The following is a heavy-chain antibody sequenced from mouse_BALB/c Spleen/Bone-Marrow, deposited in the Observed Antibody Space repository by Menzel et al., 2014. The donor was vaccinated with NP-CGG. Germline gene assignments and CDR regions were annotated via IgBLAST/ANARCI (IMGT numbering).Heavy chain of an antibody. CDR3: ARRGSNHWYFDV. D-gene: IGHD1-1*01. J-gene: IGHJ1*01. CDR1: GFTFSSFG. Sequence: EVKLVESGGGLVQPGGSRKLSCAASGFTFSSFGMHWVRQAPEKGLEWVAYISSGSSTIYYADTVKGRFTISRDNPKNALFLQMTSLRSEDTAMYYCARRGSNHWYFDVWGAGTTVTVSS. V-gene: IGHV5-17*02. CDR2: ISSGSSTI.